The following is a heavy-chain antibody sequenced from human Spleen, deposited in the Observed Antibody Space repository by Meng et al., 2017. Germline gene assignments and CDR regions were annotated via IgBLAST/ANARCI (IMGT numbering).Heavy chain of an antibody. J-gene: IGHJ4*02. Sequence: SETLSLTCTVSGASITSYYWTWIRQPPGKGLEWIGYMYYSGSTSYNPSLKSRVTILVDTSKNQFSLKLNSVTAADTAVYYCASIEVAGSVLGYWGQGTLVTVSS. V-gene: IGHV4-59*01. CDR2: MYYSGST. CDR3: ASIEVAGSVLGY. CDR1: GASITSYY. D-gene: IGHD6-19*01.